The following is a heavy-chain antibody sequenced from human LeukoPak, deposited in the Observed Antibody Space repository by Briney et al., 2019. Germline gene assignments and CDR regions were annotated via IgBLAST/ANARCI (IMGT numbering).Heavy chain of an antibody. J-gene: IGHJ6*02. D-gene: IGHD6-19*01. Sequence: ASVKVSCKASGYTFTGYYMHWVRQAPGQGLEWMGRINPNSGGTNYAQKFQGRVTMTRDTSISTAYMELSRLRSDDTAVYYCARGMIAVAGTDYYYYGTDVWGQGTTVTVSS. CDR2: INPNSGGT. V-gene: IGHV1-2*06. CDR3: ARGMIAVAGTDYYYYGTDV. CDR1: GYTFTGYY.